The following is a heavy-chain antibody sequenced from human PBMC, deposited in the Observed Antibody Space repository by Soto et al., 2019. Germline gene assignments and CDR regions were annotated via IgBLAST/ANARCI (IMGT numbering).Heavy chain of an antibody. CDR1: GFTFSSYA. CDR3: ARGTIVARQHLDY. CDR2: ISIRGGDE. J-gene: IGHJ4*02. Sequence: QVQLVESGGGVVQPGKSLRLSGAASGFTFSSYAIHWARQAPGKGLEWVTVISIRGGDEYYAESVRGRFTISKDDSKNTLYLQMDSLRVEDTAVYYCARGTIVARQHLDYWGQGTLVTVSS. V-gene: IGHV3-30*03. D-gene: IGHD6-6*01.